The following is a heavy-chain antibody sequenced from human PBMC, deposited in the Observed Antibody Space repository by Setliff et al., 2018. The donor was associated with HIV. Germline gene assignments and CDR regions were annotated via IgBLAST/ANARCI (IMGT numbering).Heavy chain of an antibody. J-gene: IGHJ4*02. CDR3: ARGGGFWSGQLDY. CDR2: INHSGST. D-gene: IGHD3-3*01. V-gene: IGHV4-34*01. CDR1: GGSFSGYY. Sequence: PSETLSLTCAVYGGSFSGYYWSWIRQPPGKGLEWIGEINHSGSTNYNPSLKSRVTISVDTPRSQFSLKLSSVTAADTAVYYCARGGGFWSGQLDYWGQGTLVTVSS.